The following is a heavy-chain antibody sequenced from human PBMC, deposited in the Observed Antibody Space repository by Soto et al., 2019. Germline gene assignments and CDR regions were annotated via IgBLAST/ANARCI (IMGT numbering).Heavy chain of an antibody. Sequence: ASVKVSCKASGFSFITSAVSRVRQAPGQGLAWIGRVSPYNGVKSYAQKFQGRVTIRTDRSTNTAYMDPRSLKSRNHAGYFCASDFVTWISCGRTTAQYTNYCMEVWGQGITVTVSS. CDR1: GFSFITSA. D-gene: IGHD1-1*01. CDR3: ASDFVTWISCGRTTAQYTNYCMEV. V-gene: IGHV1-18*01. J-gene: IGHJ6*02. CDR2: VSPYNGVK.